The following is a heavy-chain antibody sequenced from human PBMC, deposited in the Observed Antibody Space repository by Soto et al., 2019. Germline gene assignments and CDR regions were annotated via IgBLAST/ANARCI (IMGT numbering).Heavy chain of an antibody. Sequence: QLQLQESGPGLVKPSETLSLTCTVSGGSISSGPYSWGWIRQPPGDGLEWIGTFYYSESTYYNPSLESRVTRSVDTSNNQFSLKVSSVTVADTAVYYCARLGGYCSSTSCYCYYGIDVWGQGTTVTVSS. CDR1: GGSISSGPYS. CDR3: ARLGGYCSSTSCYCYYGIDV. J-gene: IGHJ6*02. V-gene: IGHV4-39*01. D-gene: IGHD2-2*01. CDR2: FYYSEST.